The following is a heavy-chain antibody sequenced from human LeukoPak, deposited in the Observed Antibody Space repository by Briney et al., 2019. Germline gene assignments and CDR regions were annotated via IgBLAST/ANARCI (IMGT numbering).Heavy chain of an antibody. CDR2: IVVGSGNT. Sequence: GTSVNVSCQASGFTFTSSAVQWVRQARGQRVEWIGWIVVGSGNTNYAQKSQERVTITRDMSTSTAYMELSSLRSEDTAMYYCAAGKWEPSLAFDIWGQGTMVTVSS. CDR3: AAGKWEPSLAFDI. D-gene: IGHD1-26*01. V-gene: IGHV1-58*01. J-gene: IGHJ3*02. CDR1: GFTFTSSA.